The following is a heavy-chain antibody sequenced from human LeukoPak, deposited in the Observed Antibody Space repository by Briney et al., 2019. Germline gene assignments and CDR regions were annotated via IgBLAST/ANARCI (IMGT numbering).Heavy chain of an antibody. V-gene: IGHV4-4*07. Sequence: SETLSLTCTLSGGSISSYYWSWIRQPAGKGLEWIGRIYTSGSTNYNPSLKSRVTMSVDTSKNQFSLKLTSVTAADTAVYYCARGCSSTSCPSTYYYYYMDVWGQGTTVTVSS. J-gene: IGHJ6*03. D-gene: IGHD2-2*01. CDR3: ARGCSSTSCPSTYYYYYMDV. CDR2: IYTSGST. CDR1: GGSISSYY.